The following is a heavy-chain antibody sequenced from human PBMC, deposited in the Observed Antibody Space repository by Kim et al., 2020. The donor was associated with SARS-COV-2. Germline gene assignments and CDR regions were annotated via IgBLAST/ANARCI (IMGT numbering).Heavy chain of an antibody. J-gene: IGHJ4*02. CDR2: VHHSGET. Sequence: SETLSLTCTMSGDSISGYYWGWIRQPPGKGLEWIGYVHHSGETDYNPTLMGRRTISGDSSKNQFSLRLNSVTAADTAFYYCVTGAGWLIDYWGQGTLVTVSS. D-gene: IGHD3-9*01. CDR1: GDSISGYY. V-gene: IGHV4-59*03. CDR3: VTGAGWLIDY.